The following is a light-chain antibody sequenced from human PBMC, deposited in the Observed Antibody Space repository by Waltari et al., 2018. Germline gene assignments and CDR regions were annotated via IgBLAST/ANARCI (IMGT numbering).Light chain of an antibody. J-gene: IGLJ3*02. CDR2: RNI. V-gene: IGLV1-47*01. CDR3: AAWDDNLGGTWV. CDR1: RSNIGTHF. Sequence: QSALSQPPSASGTPGPRVTISCSGRRSNIGTHFVYWYQHLPGTAPKLLIHRNIHRPSGVPDRFSGSKSGTSASLDISGLRSEDEADYYCAAWDDNLGGTWVFGGGTKLTVL.